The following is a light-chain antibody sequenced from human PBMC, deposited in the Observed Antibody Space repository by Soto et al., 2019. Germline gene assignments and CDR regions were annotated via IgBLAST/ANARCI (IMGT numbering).Light chain of an antibody. CDR2: AAS. CDR3: QQSYSSPPT. Sequence: DIQMTQSPSSLSASVEDRVTITCRASQSISSHLNWYQQKPGKAPKLLIFAASSLQSGVPSRFSGSRSGPDFTLTISSLQPEYFATYYCQQSYSSPPTFGQGTKVDIK. CDR1: QSISSH. V-gene: IGKV1-39*01. J-gene: IGKJ1*01.